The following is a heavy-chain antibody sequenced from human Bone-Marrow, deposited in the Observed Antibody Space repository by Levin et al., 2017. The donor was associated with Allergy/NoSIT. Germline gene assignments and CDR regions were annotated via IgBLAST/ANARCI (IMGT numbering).Heavy chain of an antibody. Sequence: GESLKISCAASGFTFSSYEMNWVRQAPGKGLEWVSYISSSGSTIYYADSVKGRFTISRDNAKNSLYLQMNSLRAEDTAVYYCARMEYQLLYSMAADAFDIWGQGTMVTVSS. D-gene: IGHD2-2*02. V-gene: IGHV3-48*03. CDR2: ISSSGSTI. J-gene: IGHJ3*02. CDR1: GFTFSSYE. CDR3: ARMEYQLLYSMAADAFDI.